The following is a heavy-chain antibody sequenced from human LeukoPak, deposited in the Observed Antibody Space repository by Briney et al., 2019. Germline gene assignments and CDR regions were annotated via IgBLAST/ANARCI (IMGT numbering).Heavy chain of an antibody. Sequence: SETLSLTCTVSGGSISSGDYYWSWVRQPPGKGLEWVGYIYYSGSTYYNPSLKSRVTISVDTSKNQFSLKLSSVTAADTAVYYCARVPFSRTFDYWGQGTLVTVSS. CDR3: ARVPFSRTFDY. CDR1: GGSISSGDYY. J-gene: IGHJ4*02. CDR2: IYYSGST. D-gene: IGHD6-6*01. V-gene: IGHV4-30-4*08.